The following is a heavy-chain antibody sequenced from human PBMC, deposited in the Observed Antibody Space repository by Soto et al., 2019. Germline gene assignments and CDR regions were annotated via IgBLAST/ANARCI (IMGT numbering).Heavy chain of an antibody. V-gene: IGHV4-59*01. Sequence: PSETLSLTCTVSGGSISSYYWSWIRQPPGKGLEWIGYIYYSGSTNYNPSLKSRVTISVDTSKNQFSLKLSSVTAADTAVYYCARTAHYYDSSGYSEYFQHWGQGTLVTSPQ. D-gene: IGHD3-22*01. J-gene: IGHJ1*01. CDR2: IYYSGST. CDR3: ARTAHYYDSSGYSEYFQH. CDR1: GGSISSYY.